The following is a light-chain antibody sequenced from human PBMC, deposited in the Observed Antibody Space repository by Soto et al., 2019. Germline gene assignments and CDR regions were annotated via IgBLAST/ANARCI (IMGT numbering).Light chain of an antibody. J-gene: IGKJ2*01. CDR2: GAS. V-gene: IGKV3-15*01. CDR3: QQYNNWPPTFT. Sequence: EIVMTQSPATLSVSPGERATLSCRASQSVSSNLAWYQQKPGQAPRLLIYGASTRATGIPARFSGSGSGTDYTLAISILQSEDFAVYYCQQYNNWPPTFTFGQGTKLEIK. CDR1: QSVSSN.